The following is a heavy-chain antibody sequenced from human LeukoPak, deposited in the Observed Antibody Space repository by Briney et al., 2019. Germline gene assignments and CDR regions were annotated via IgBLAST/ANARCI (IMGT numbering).Heavy chain of an antibody. CDR3: ARGEMEGSGSYYRGIVGSPFDY. D-gene: IGHD3-10*01. V-gene: IGHV1-46*01. CDR1: GYTFTSYY. J-gene: IGHJ4*02. Sequence: ASVKVSCKASGYTFTSYYMHWVRQAPGQGLEWMGIINPSGGSTSYAQKFQGRVTMTRDTSTSTVYMELSSLRSEDTAVYYCARGEMEGSGSYYRGIVGSPFDYWGQGTLVTVSS. CDR2: INPSGGST.